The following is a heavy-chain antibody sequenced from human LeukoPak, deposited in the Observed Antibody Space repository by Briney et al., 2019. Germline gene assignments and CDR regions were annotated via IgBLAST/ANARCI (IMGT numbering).Heavy chain of an antibody. Sequence: SETLSLTCAVYGGSFSGYYWSWIRQPPGKGLEWIGEINHSGSTNYNPSLKSRVTISVDTSKNQFSLKLSSVTAADTAVYYCARAVQLERPPPLIDYYYMDVWGKGTTVTVSS. CDR3: ARAVQLERPPPLIDYYYMDV. J-gene: IGHJ6*03. D-gene: IGHD1-1*01. CDR1: GGSFSGYY. CDR2: INHSGST. V-gene: IGHV4-34*01.